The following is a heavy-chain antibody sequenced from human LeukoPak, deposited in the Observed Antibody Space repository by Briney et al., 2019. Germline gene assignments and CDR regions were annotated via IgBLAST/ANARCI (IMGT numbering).Heavy chain of an antibody. CDR2: ISSSGSTI. Sequence: PGGSLRLSCAASGFTFSSYEMNWVRQAPGKGLEWVSYISSSGSTIYYADSVKGRFTISRDNAKNSLYLQMNSLRAEDTAVYYCAREGAPGVLRYFDWFDYWGQGTLVTVSS. CDR1: GFTFSSYE. J-gene: IGHJ4*02. D-gene: IGHD3-9*01. V-gene: IGHV3-48*03. CDR3: AREGAPGVLRYFDWFDY.